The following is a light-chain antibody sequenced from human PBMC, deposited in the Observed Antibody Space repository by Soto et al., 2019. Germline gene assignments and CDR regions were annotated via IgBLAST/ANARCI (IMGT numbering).Light chain of an antibody. CDR1: QSLLHSNGRTF. CDR3: MQALQTPYT. Sequence: DIVVTQSPLSLPVTPGEPASISCRSGQSLLHSNGRTFLAWYLQKPGQSPQILIYLGSNRASGVPERFSGRVSGSGFRLHLSRVEAEDVVVYYCMQALQTPYTFGQGTKLEI. J-gene: IGKJ2*01. CDR2: LGS. V-gene: IGKV2-28*01.